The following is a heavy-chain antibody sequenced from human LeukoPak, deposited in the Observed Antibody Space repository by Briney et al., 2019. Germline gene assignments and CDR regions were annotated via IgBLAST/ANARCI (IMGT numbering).Heavy chain of an antibody. Sequence: GRSLRLSCAASGFTFDDYAMHWVRQAPGKGLEWVSGISWNSGSIGYADSVKSRFTISRDNAKNSLYLQMNSLRAEDTALYYCAKEYDSGGYGAYFDYWGRGTLVTVSS. CDR1: GFTFDDYA. CDR2: ISWNSGSI. CDR3: AKEYDSGGYGAYFDY. D-gene: IGHD3-10*01. V-gene: IGHV3-9*01. J-gene: IGHJ4*02.